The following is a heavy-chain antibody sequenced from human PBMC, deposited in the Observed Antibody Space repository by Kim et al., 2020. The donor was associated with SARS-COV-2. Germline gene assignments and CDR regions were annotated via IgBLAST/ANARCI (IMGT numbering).Heavy chain of an antibody. J-gene: IGHJ4*02. CDR1: GYTFTTYY. CDR2: INPSDGST. D-gene: IGHD6-19*01. CDR3: ARDHGGRAVVAGTPEPFFDF. Sequence: DSVKVSCKASGYTFTTYYMHWVRQAPGQGLEWMGIINPSDGSTSFAQKFQGRVSMTRDTSTSTVYMEASSLRSEDTAMYYCARDHGGRAVVAGTPEPFFDFWGQGTLVTVSS. V-gene: IGHV1-46*01.